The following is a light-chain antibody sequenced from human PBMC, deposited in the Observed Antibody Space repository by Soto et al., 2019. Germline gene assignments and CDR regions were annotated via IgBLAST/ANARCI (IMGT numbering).Light chain of an antibody. CDR3: SSYTSSSTLVV. CDR2: DVS. CDR1: SSDVGAYNY. J-gene: IGLJ2*01. V-gene: IGLV2-14*03. Sequence: QSALTQPASVSGSPGQSITISCTGTSSDVGAYNYVSWYQQHPGKAPKLMIYDVSHRPSGVSNRFSGSKSGNTASLTISGLQAEDEADYYCSSYTSSSTLVVFGGGTKL.